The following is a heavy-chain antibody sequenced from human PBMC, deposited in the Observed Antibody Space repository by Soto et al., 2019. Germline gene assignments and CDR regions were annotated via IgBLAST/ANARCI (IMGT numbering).Heavy chain of an antibody. D-gene: IGHD6-19*01. J-gene: IGHJ6*02. V-gene: IGHV5-51*01. Sequence: GESLKISCKGSGYSFTSYWIGWVRQMPGKGLEWMGIIYPGDSDTRYSPSFQGQVTISADKSISTAYLQWSSLKASDTAMYYCARDSAVAGRHYYYYYGMDVWGQGTTATVSS. CDR3: ARDSAVAGRHYYYYYGMDV. CDR2: IYPGDSDT. CDR1: GYSFTSYW.